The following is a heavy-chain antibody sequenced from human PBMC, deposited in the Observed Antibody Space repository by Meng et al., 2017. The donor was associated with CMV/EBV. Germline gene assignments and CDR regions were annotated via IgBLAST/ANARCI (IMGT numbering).Heavy chain of an antibody. J-gene: IGHJ4*02. CDR2: INHSGST. Sequence: SETLSLTCAVYGGSFSGYYWSWIRQPPGKGLEWIGEINHSGSTNYNPSIKSRVTISVDTSKNQFSLKLSSVTAADTAVYYCARVCYYDSSGYYYEGAYYFDYWGQGTLVTVSS. CDR1: GGSFSGYY. D-gene: IGHD3-22*01. V-gene: IGHV4-34*01. CDR3: ARVCYYDSSGYYYEGAYYFDY.